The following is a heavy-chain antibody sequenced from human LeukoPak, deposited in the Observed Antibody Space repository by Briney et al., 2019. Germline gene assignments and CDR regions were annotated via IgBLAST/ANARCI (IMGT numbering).Heavy chain of an antibody. J-gene: IGHJ4*02. D-gene: IGHD1-26*01. Sequence: SETLSLTCTVSGGSISSHYWSWIRQPPGKGLEWVGYIYYSGSTNYNPSLKSRVTISVDTSKNQFSLKLSSVTAADTAVYYCAAQKVGATSGVDYWGQGTLVTVSS. CDR3: AAQKVGATSGVDY. V-gene: IGHV4-59*11. CDR2: IYYSGST. CDR1: GGSISSHY.